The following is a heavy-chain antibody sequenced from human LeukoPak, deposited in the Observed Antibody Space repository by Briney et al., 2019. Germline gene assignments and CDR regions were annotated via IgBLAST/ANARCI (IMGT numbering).Heavy chain of an antibody. Sequence: GASVKVSCKASGYTFTSYDINWVRQATGQGLEWMGWMNPNSGNTGYAQKFQGRVTMTRNTSISTAYMELSSLRSEDTAVYYCARGPSERVPTDPWGQGTLVTVSS. CDR3: ARGPSERVPTDP. V-gene: IGHV1-8*01. J-gene: IGHJ5*02. D-gene: IGHD2-2*01. CDR1: GYTFTSYD. CDR2: MNPNSGNT.